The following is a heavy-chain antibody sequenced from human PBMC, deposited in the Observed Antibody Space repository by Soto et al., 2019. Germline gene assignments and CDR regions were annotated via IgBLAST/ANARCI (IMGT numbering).Heavy chain of an antibody. CDR3: PRVGVLYNFDY. V-gene: IGHV4-39*01. CDR1: GGSISSTIYY. CDR2: IFYSGST. J-gene: IGHJ4*02. D-gene: IGHD3-10*01. Sequence: PSETLSLTCTVSGGSISSTIYYWGWIRQPPGKELEWIGNIFYSGSTYYNPSLKSRVTISVDTSKNQFSLKLNSVTAADTALYYCPRVGVLYNFDYWGQGALVTVSS.